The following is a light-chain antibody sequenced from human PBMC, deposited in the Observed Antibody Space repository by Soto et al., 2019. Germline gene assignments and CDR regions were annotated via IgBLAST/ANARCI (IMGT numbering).Light chain of an antibody. V-gene: IGKV1-27*01. CDR2: AAS. CDR3: QKYNSAPLT. Sequence: GDRVTITCRASQGIRNYLAWYQQRPGKVPTLLIYAASTLQSGVPSRFSGSGSGTHFTLTISSLQPEDVATYYCQKYNSAPLTFGQGTRLEIK. CDR1: QGIRNY. J-gene: IGKJ5*01.